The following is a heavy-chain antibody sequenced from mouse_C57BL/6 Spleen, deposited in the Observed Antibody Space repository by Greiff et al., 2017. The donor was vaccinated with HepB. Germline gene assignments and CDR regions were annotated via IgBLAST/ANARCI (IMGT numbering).Heavy chain of an antibody. CDR2: INPSTGGT. CDR3: ANSNFGDYYAMHY. Sequence: VQLQQSGPELVKPGASVKISCKTPGYSFPGYYMNWVKQSPEKSLEWIGEINPSTGGTTYNQKFKAKATLTVDKSSSTAYMQLNSLTSEDSAVYYCANSNFGDYYAMHYCGQGASVTVSS. V-gene: IGHV1-42*01. J-gene: IGHJ4*01. D-gene: IGHD2-5*01. CDR1: GYSFPGYY.